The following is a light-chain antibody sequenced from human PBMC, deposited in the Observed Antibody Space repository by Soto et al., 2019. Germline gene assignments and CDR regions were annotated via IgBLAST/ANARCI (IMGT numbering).Light chain of an antibody. V-gene: IGKV3-11*01. CDR1: QSVSSY. Sequence: EIVLTQSPATLSLSPGERATLSCRASQSVSSYLAWYQQKPGQAPRLLIYDASNRATGIPARFSGSGSGTDFTLTISSLEPEDFAVYYCQQRSNWPRIFTFCPGTKVDIK. J-gene: IGKJ3*01. CDR2: DAS. CDR3: QQRSNWPRIFT.